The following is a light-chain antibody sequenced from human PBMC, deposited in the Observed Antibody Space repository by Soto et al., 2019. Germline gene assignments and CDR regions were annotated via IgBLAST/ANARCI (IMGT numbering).Light chain of an antibody. CDR2: GVT. CDR3: SSYTTRSTYVV. Sequence: QSVLTQPRSVSGSPGQSVTISCTGTSSDVGGYNYVSWYQQHPGKAPKLNIYGVTNRPSGVSNRFSGSKSGNTASLTISGLQAEDEADYYCSSYTTRSTYVVLGGGTKLTVL. V-gene: IGLV2-14*01. CDR1: SSDVGGYNY. J-gene: IGLJ2*01.